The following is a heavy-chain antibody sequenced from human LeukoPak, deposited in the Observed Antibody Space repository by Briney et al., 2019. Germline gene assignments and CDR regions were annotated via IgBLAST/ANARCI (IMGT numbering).Heavy chain of an antibody. CDR3: ARQGQLARTFYFDY. Sequence: PSETLSLTCTVSGGSISSSSYYWGWIRQPPGKGLEWIGSIYYSGSTYYNPSLKSRVTISVDTSKNQFSLKLSSVTAADTAVYYCARQGQLARTFYFDYWGQGTLVTVSS. D-gene: IGHD2-2*01. CDR2: IYYSGST. V-gene: IGHV4-39*01. CDR1: GGSISSSSYY. J-gene: IGHJ4*02.